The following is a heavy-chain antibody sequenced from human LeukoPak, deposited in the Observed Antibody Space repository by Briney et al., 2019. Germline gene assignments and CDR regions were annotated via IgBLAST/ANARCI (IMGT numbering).Heavy chain of an antibody. CDR2: ISSSGSTI. CDR1: GFTFSSYE. V-gene: IGHV3-48*03. J-gene: IGHJ6*03. Sequence: GESLKISCAASGFTFSSYEMNWVRQAPGKGLEWVSYISSSGSTIYYADSVKGRFTISRDNAKNTVYLEMNSLRAEDTAVYYCARVDYYYYMDVWGKGTTVTVSS. CDR3: ARVDYYYYMDV.